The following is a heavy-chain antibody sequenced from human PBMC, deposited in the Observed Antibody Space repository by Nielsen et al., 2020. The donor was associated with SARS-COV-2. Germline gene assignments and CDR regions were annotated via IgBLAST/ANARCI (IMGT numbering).Heavy chain of an antibody. V-gene: IGHV4-31*03. D-gene: IGHD3-3*01. CDR3: AKDIEVITIFGVVITSYSFDY. Sequence: SETLSLTCTVSGGSISSVGHYWSWIRQHPGKALEWIGYIYSSGSTYYNPSLRSRATIAVDTSKNQLSLKLSSVTAADTAVYYCAKDIEVITIFGVVITSYSFDYWGQGTLVTVSS. J-gene: IGHJ4*02. CDR2: IYSSGST. CDR1: GGSISSVGHY.